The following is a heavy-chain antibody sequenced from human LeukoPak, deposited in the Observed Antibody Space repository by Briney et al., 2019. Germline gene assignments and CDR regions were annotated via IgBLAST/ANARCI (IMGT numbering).Heavy chain of an antibody. CDR2: IYTSGST. Sequence: PSETLSLTCTVSGDSISSYYWSWIRQPAGKGLEWIGRIYTSGSTNYNPSLKSRVTMSVDTSKNQFSLKLSSVTAADTAVYYCAREGVGARHVLFPAYLYGMDVWGQGTTVTVSS. V-gene: IGHV4-4*07. J-gene: IGHJ6*02. CDR1: GDSISSYY. CDR3: AREGVGARHVLFPAYLYGMDV. D-gene: IGHD1-26*01.